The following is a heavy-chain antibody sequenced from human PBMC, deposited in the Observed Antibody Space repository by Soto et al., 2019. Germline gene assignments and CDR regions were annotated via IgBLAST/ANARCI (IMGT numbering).Heavy chain of an antibody. CDR2: INHSGST. CDR3: ARINRYSGYGGLGYFDL. Sequence: PSETLSLTCAVYGGSFSGYYWSWIRQPPGKGLEWIGEINHSGSTNYNPSLKSRVTISVDTSKNQFSLKLSSVTAADTAVYCCARINRYSGYGGLGYFDLWGRGTLVTVSS. D-gene: IGHD5-12*01. CDR1: GGSFSGYY. V-gene: IGHV4-34*01. J-gene: IGHJ2*01.